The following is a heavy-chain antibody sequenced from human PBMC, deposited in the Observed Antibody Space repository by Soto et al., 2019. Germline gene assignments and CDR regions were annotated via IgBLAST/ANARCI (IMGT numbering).Heavy chain of an antibody. CDR1: GFTFSSYG. CDR2: ISYDGSNK. Sequence: VQLVESGGGVVQPGRSLRLSCAASGFTFSSYGMHWVRQAPGKGLEWVAVISYDGSNKYYADSVKGRFTISRDNSKNTLYLQMNSLRAEDTAVYYCAKEGGDCSGGSCYYWYFDLWGRGTLVTVSS. J-gene: IGHJ2*01. D-gene: IGHD2-15*01. CDR3: AKEGGDCSGGSCYYWYFDL. V-gene: IGHV3-30*18.